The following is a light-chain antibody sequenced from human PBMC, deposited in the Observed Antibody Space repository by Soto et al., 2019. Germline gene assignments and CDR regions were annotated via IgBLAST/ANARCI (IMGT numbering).Light chain of an antibody. Sequence: IQLTLAPSSRSTTVGARVTITCQASQDITNYLHWFQQKPGKAPKLLIFAASSLQSGVPSRFSGSRSGPDFTLTISSLQPEDFATYYCQLSSISPPTFGQGSKVDI. CDR2: AAS. CDR1: QDITNY. J-gene: IGKJ1*01. CDR3: QLSSISPPT. V-gene: IGKV1-39*01.